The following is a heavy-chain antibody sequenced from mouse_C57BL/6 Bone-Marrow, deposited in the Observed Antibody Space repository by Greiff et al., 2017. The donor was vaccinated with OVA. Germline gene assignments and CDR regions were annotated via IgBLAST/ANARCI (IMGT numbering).Heavy chain of an antibody. CDR2: INYDGSST. Sequence: EVKLVESEGGLVQPGSSMKLSCTASGFTFSDYYMAWVRQVPEKGLEWVANINYDGSSTYYLDSLKSRFIISRDNAKNILYLQMSSLKSEDTATYYCARGSRNYYGSSYGVWGTGTTVTVSS. CDR3: ARGSRNYYGSSYGV. V-gene: IGHV5-16*01. J-gene: IGHJ1*03. D-gene: IGHD1-1*01. CDR1: GFTFSDYY.